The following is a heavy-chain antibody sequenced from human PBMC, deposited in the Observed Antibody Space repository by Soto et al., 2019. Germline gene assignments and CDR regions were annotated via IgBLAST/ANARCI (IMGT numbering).Heavy chain of an antibody. J-gene: IGHJ6*02. CDR3: AKDRKGYRGYYYGMDV. CDR2: ISGGGGST. V-gene: IGHV3-23*01. Sequence: EVQLLESGGDLVQPGGSLRLSCAASGFTFSSYAMSWVRQAPGRGLVWVSVISGGGGSTYYADSVKGRFTIPRDNSKNTLYRQMDSMRVEDTAVYYCAKDRKGYRGYYYGMDVWGQGTTVIVSS. D-gene: IGHD5-18*01. CDR1: GFTFSSYA.